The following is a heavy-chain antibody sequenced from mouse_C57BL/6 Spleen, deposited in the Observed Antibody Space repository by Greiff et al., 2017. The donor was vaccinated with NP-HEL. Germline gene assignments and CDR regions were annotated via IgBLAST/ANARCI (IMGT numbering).Heavy chain of an antibody. Sequence: VQLQQPGAELVKPGASVKMSCKASGYTFTSYWITWVKQRPGQGLEWIGDIYPGSGSTNYNEKFKSKATLTVDTSSSTAYMQLSSLTSEDSAVYYCAREIDYYGSSFAYWGQGTLVTVSA. D-gene: IGHD1-1*01. V-gene: IGHV1-55*01. CDR1: GYTFTSYW. CDR2: IYPGSGST. CDR3: AREIDYYGSSFAY. J-gene: IGHJ3*01.